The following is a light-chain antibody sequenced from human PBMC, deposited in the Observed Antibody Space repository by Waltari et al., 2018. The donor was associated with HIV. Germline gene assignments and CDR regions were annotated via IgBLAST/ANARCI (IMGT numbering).Light chain of an antibody. J-gene: IGLJ3*02. Sequence: QSVLTQPPSVSGAPGQRFTISCSGSSSNIGAGYDVAWYQQLPGTAPRFLIYGNNNRPSGVPDRFSGSKSGASASLAITGLQAEDEAIYYCLSYDDRLSGSRVFGGGTKVTVL. CDR2: GNN. CDR1: SSNIGAGYD. V-gene: IGLV1-40*01. CDR3: LSYDDRLSGSRV.